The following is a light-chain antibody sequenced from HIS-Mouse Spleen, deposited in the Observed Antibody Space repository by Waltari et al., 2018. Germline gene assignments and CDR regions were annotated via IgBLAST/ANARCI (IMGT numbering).Light chain of an antibody. CDR2: EVS. CDR1: SSDVGGYNY. J-gene: IGLJ1*01. CDR3: SSYAGSNNSV. Sequence: QSALTQPPSASGSPGQSVTISCTGTSSDVGGYNYVSWYQQHPGKAPKLMIYEVSKRPSGVPDRFSGSKSGNTASLTVSGLQAEDEADYYGSSYAGSNNSVFGTGTKVTVL. V-gene: IGLV2-8*01.